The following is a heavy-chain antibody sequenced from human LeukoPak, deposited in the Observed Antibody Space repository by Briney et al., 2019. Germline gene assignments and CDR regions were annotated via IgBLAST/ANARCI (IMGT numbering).Heavy chain of an antibody. CDR3: ARDGYISGGGSIDY. V-gene: IGHV3-11*05. D-gene: IGHD6-19*01. Sequence: PGGSLRLSCAASRFTFSDYYMSWIRQAPGKGLEWVSYISSRSRYTNYADSVTGRFTISRDNAKNSLYLQMNSLRAEDTAVYYCARDGYISGGGSIDYWGQGTLVTVSS. J-gene: IGHJ4*02. CDR1: RFTFSDYY. CDR2: ISSRSRYT.